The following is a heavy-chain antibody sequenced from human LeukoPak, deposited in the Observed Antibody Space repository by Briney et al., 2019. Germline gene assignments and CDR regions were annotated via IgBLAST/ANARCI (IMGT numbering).Heavy chain of an antibody. CDR1: GYTFTSYN. CDR3: ARGPVEAVFGVSTED. V-gene: IGHV1-8*01. J-gene: IGHJ6*02. D-gene: IGHD3-10*02. CDR2: MNTNSGNT. Sequence: ASVNVSCKASGYTFTSYNINWVRQAIGQGLEWMGWMNTNSGNTGYAQKFQGRVSMTRDTSISTAYMELSSLRSEDTAVYYCARGPVEAVFGVSTEDWGQGTTVTVSS.